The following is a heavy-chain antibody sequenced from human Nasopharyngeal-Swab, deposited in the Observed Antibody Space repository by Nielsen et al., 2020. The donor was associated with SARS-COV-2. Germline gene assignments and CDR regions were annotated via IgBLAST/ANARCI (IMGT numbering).Heavy chain of an antibody. Sequence: PGKGLEWIGSVYYSGSTYYNPSLKSRVTISVDTSQNQFSLNLISVTAADTAVYYCARRVVSPEFYFDYWGQGALVTVSS. V-gene: IGHV4-39*01. D-gene: IGHD2-2*01. J-gene: IGHJ4*02. CDR2: VYYSGST. CDR3: ARRVVSPEFYFDY.